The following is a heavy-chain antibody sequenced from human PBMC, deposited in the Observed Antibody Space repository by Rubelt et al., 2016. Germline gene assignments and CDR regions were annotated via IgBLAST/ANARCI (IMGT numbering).Heavy chain of an antibody. CDR2: IYSGGST. Sequence: EVQLVESGGGLIQPGGSLRLSCAASGFTVSSNYMSWVRQAPGKGLEWVSVIYSGGSTYYADSVKGRFTISRDNSKNALYRQMNSLRAEDTAVYYCARDTGYSSGGRYYYYGMDVWGQGTTVTVSS. V-gene: IGHV3-53*01. D-gene: IGHD6-25*01. J-gene: IGHJ6*02. CDR3: ARDTGYSSGGRYYYYGMDV. CDR1: GFTVSSNY.